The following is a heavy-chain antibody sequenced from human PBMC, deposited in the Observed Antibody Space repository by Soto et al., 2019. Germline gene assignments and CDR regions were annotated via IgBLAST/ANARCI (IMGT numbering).Heavy chain of an antibody. V-gene: IGHV1-46*01. CDR3: AFLYSNYDLGYYYYYMDV. Sequence: ASVKVSCKASGYTFTSYYMHWVRQAPGQGLEWMGIINPSGGSTSYAQKFQGRVTMTRDTSTSTVYMELSSLRSEDTAVYYCAFLYSNYDLGYYYYYMDVWGKGTTVTVS. D-gene: IGHD4-4*01. CDR1: GYTFTSYY. CDR2: INPSGGST. J-gene: IGHJ6*03.